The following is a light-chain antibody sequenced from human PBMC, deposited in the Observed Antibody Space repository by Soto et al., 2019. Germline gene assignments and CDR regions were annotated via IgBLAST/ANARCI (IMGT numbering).Light chain of an antibody. CDR3: KQYGSSPWT. J-gene: IGKJ1*01. CDR1: PTVTGNN. V-gene: IGKV3-20*01. Sequence: EIALTQSPATMSLSPGSRYTLSWLASPTVTGNNLSWYQQKPGQDHRLLMYGEYNRATGVTDRFSGSGSGTDFTLTISRLEPEDFAMYYCKQYGSSPWTFGQGTKVDI. CDR2: GEY.